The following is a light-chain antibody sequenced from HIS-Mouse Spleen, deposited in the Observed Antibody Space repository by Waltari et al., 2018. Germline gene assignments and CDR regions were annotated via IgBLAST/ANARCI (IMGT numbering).Light chain of an antibody. CDR3: QVWDSSSDHVV. CDR1: NIGSKS. V-gene: IGLV3-21*03. CDR2: DDS. J-gene: IGLJ2*01. Sequence: SYVLTQPPSVSVAPGKTARLTCGGNNIGSKSVHWYQQTPGQAPVLVVYDDSDRPSGIPERSSGSKAGKTATRSISRVEDGDEADYYCQVWDSSSDHVVFGGGTKLTVL.